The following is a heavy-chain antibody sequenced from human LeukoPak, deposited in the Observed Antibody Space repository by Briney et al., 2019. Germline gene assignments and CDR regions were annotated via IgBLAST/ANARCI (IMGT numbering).Heavy chain of an antibody. D-gene: IGHD2-2*02. CDR3: AKLGYCSSTSCYSGPGGPSPNWFDP. CDR1: GFTFSSYA. V-gene: IGHV3-23*01. Sequence: PGGSLRLSCAASGFTFSSYAMSWVRQAPGKGLEWVSAISGSGGSTYYADSVKGRFTISRDNSKNTLYLQMNSLRAEDTAVYYCAKLGYCSSTSCYSGPGGPSPNWFDPWGQGTLVTVSS. J-gene: IGHJ5*02. CDR2: ISGSGGST.